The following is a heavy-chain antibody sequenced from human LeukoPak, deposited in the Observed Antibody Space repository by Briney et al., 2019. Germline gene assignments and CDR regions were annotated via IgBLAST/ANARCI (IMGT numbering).Heavy chain of an antibody. CDR1: GYTFTGYY. V-gene: IGHV1-2*06. Sequence: ASVKVSCKASGYTFTGYYMHWVRQAPGQGLEWMGRINPNSGGTNYAQKFQGRVTMTRDTSISTAYMELSRLRSDDTAVYYCARGGYYDSSGYYTWGQGTLVTVSS. J-gene: IGHJ5*02. CDR2: INPNSGGT. D-gene: IGHD3-22*01. CDR3: ARGGYYDSSGYYT.